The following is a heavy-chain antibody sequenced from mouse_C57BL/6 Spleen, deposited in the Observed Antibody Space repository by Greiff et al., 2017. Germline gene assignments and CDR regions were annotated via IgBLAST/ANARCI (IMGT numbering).Heavy chain of an antibody. CDR1: GYTFTDYY. V-gene: IGHV1-26*01. Sequence: VQLQQSGPELVKPGASVKISCKASGYTFTDYYMNWVKQSHGQSLEWIGDINPNNGGTSYNQKFKGKATLTVDKSSSTAYMELRSLTSEDSAVYYCARSDIPFDYWGQGTTLTVSS. CDR2: INPNNGGT. J-gene: IGHJ2*01. CDR3: ARSDIPFDY.